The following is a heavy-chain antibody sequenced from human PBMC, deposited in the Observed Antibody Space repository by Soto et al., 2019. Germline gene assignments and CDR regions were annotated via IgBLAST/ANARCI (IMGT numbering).Heavy chain of an antibody. Sequence: EVQLVESGGGLAQPGGSLRLSCVASGFTFTTYWMSWVRQAPGKGLEWVANIRQDGGVQYYVDSVKGRFTISRDNAKNSVYLQMDSLRAEDTAVYYCVRGGHGSGSYLGSYWGQGILVTVSS. D-gene: IGHD3-10*01. CDR2: IRQDGGVQ. CDR1: GFTFTTYW. CDR3: VRGGHGSGSYLGSY. V-gene: IGHV3-7*03. J-gene: IGHJ4*02.